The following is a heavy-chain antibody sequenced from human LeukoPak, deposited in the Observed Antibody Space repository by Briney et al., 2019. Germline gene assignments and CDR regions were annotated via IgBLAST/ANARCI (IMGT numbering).Heavy chain of an antibody. J-gene: IGHJ4*02. D-gene: IGHD3-16*01. CDR1: GFTFSSYS. V-gene: IGHV3-21*04. CDR2: ISSSSSYI. Sequence: GGSLRLSCAASGFTFSSYSMNWVRQAPGKGLEWVSSISSSSSYIYYADSLKGRLTISRDTAKSVVYLQMNSLRADDTAVYYCARLTLITPGGFDYWVQGTLVTVSS. CDR3: ARLTLITPGGFDY.